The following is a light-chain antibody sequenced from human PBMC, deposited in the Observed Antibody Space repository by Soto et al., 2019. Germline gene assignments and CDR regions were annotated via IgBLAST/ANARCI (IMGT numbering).Light chain of an antibody. V-gene: IGKV1-5*01. Sequence: DFQMTQSLATLSASVGHMGTITCRASQTISTCLAWYQHKPGKAPNLLIYDASTLMSGVPSRFSGSGSGTEFTLTISSLQPGDFATYYCQQSETYPLTFGQGTRLEIK. CDR1: QTISTC. J-gene: IGKJ5*01. CDR3: QQSETYPLT. CDR2: DAS.